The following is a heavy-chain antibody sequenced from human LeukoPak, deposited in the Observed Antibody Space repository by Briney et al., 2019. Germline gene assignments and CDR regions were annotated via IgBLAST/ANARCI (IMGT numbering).Heavy chain of an antibody. CDR1: GGSISSYY. CDR3: ARSGRPLTYYYGSGSYRNWFDP. CDR2: IYYSGST. J-gene: IGHJ5*02. D-gene: IGHD3-10*01. Sequence: KPSETLSLTCTVSGGSISSYYWSWIRQPPGKGLEWIGYIYYSGSTNYNPSLKSRVTISVDTSKNQFSLKLSSVTAADTAVYYCARSGRPLTYYYGSGSYRNWFDPWGQGTLVTVSS. V-gene: IGHV4-59*01.